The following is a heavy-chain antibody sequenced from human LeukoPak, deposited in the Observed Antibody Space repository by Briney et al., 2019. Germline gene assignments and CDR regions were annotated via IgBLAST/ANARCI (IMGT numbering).Heavy chain of an antibody. CDR3: ARDGYYGSGTYYYYNGMDV. V-gene: IGHV3-21*01. Sequence: GGSLRLSCEASGFTFSSYTMNWVRQAPGKGLEWVSSISTSSSYIYYADSVKGRFTISRDNAKSSLYLQMNSLRAEDTAVYYCARDGYYGSGTYYYYNGMDVWGQGTTVTVSS. D-gene: IGHD3-10*01. CDR2: ISTSSSYI. CDR1: GFTFSSYT. J-gene: IGHJ6*02.